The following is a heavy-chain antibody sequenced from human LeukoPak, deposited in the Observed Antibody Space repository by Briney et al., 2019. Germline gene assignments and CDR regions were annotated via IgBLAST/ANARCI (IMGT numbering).Heavy chain of an antibody. Sequence: GGSLRLSCAASGFTFSSYAMSWVRQAPGRGLEWVAVISYDGSDKYYADSVKGRFTISRDNSKNTLYLQMNSLRAEDTAVYYCAKGGFWSGYYYFDYWGQGTLVTVSS. V-gene: IGHV3-30*18. CDR2: ISYDGSDK. D-gene: IGHD3-3*01. J-gene: IGHJ4*02. CDR1: GFTFSSYA. CDR3: AKGGFWSGYYYFDY.